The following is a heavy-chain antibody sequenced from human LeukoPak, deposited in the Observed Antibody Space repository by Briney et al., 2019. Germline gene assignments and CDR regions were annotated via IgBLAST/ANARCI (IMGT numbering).Heavy chain of an antibody. Sequence: GGSLRLSCAASGFTFNTYWMHWVRQAPGKGLVWVSRINSDGNSTTYADSVKGRFTISRDNAKNTLYLQMNSLRAEDTAVYYCIRVMRSGWTDGFDIWGQGTMVTVSS. J-gene: IGHJ3*02. D-gene: IGHD6-19*01. CDR3: IRVMRSGWTDGFDI. V-gene: IGHV3-74*01. CDR1: GFTFNTYW. CDR2: INSDGNST.